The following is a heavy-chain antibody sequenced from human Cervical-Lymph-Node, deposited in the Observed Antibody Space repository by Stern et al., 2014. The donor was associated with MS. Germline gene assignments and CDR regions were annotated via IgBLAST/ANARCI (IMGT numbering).Heavy chain of an antibody. D-gene: IGHD5-24*01. CDR3: ARHHGHSPTPFDS. CDR2: IFPGDSDT. CDR1: RDSFTHYW. Sequence: EVQLVESGAEVKKPGESLKISCKASRDSFTHYWIGWVRQMPGKGLEWMGIIFPGDSDTQYSPSFEGQVTFSVDSSTSTAYLQWSSLKASDTAIYYCARHHGHSPTPFDSWGQGTRVTVSS. V-gene: IGHV5-51*01. J-gene: IGHJ4*02.